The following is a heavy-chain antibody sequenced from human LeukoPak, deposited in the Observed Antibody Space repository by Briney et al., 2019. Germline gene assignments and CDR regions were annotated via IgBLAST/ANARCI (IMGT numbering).Heavy chain of an antibody. CDR2: IYSDGST. Sequence: GRSPRLSCAASGFTVSSKYMSWVRQAPGKGLEWVSVIYSDGSTSYADSVQGRFTISRDNSKNTVYLQMNSLRVEDTAVYYCVRDDGVAPYDYWGQGTLVTVSS. CDR1: GFTVSSKY. V-gene: IGHV3-66*01. CDR3: VRDDGVAPYDY. D-gene: IGHD3-10*01. J-gene: IGHJ4*02.